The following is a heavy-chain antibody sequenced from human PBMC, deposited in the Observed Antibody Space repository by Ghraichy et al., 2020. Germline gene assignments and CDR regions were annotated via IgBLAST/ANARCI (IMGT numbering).Heavy chain of an antibody. J-gene: IGHJ6*02. CDR2: VHYTGGS. CDR1: GGSIRPHY. D-gene: IGHD5-18*01. CDR3: ARRGRGYSLYYYGLDV. Sequence: SETLSLTCSVSGGSIRPHYWSWIRQPPGKGLEWIGYVHYTGGSDYDPSLKSRVSISVDTSKNQFSLTPTSVTAADTAVYYCARRGRGYSLYYYGLDVWGRGTTVTVSS. V-gene: IGHV4-59*08.